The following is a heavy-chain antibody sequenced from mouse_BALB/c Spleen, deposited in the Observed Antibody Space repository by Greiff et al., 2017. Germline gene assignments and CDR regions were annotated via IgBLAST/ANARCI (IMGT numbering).Heavy chain of an antibody. CDR3: ARDGYDVAWFAY. D-gene: IGHD2-2*01. CDR2: ISSGGSN. CDR1: GFTFSSYA. V-gene: IGHV5-6-5*01. Sequence: EVQLVESGGGLVKPGGSLKLSCAASGFTFSSYAMSWVRQTPEKRLEWVASISSGGSNYYPDSVKGRFTISRDNARNILYLQMSSLRSEDTAMYYCARDGYDVAWFAYWGQGTLVTVSA. J-gene: IGHJ3*01.